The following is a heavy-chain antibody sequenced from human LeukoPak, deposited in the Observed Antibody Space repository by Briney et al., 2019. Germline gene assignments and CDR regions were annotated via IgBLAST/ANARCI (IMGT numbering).Heavy chain of an antibody. Sequence: ASVKVSCKASGYTFTGYYMHWVRQAPGQGLEWMGRINPNSGGTNYAQKFQGRVTMTTDTSTSTAYMELRSLRSDDTAVYYCARDRIWNWSIDYWGQGTLVTVSS. CDR3: ARDRIWNWSIDY. V-gene: IGHV1-2*06. CDR2: INPNSGGT. J-gene: IGHJ4*02. D-gene: IGHD1-7*01. CDR1: GYTFTGYY.